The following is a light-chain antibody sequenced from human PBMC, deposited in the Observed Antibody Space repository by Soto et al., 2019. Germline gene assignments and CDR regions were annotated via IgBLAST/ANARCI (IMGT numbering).Light chain of an antibody. Sequence: DVVLTQSPLSLPVTLGQPASISCRSSRSLQYSDGNTYLHWFQQRPGQSPRRLIYLVSNRDSVVQDRFRGGGLGIDFKLRIGRGVSKVVGVNYSLQSVYCLHYTFAKGPSWRSN. CDR2: LVS. CDR3: LQSVYCLHYT. V-gene: IGKV2-30*01. J-gene: IGKJ2*01. CDR1: RSLQYSDGNTY.